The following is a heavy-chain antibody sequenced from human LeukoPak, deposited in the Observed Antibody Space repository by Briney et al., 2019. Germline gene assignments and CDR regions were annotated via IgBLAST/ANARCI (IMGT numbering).Heavy chain of an antibody. Sequence: MTSETLSLTCTVSGGSISSYYWSWIRQPPGKGLEWIGYIYYSGSTNYNPSLKSRVTISVDTSKNQFSLKLSSVTAADTAVYYCARDRFRGWGYDYWGQRTLVTVSS. CDR2: IYYSGST. CDR3: ARDRFRGWGYDY. CDR1: GGSISSYY. D-gene: IGHD6-19*01. V-gene: IGHV4-59*01. J-gene: IGHJ4*02.